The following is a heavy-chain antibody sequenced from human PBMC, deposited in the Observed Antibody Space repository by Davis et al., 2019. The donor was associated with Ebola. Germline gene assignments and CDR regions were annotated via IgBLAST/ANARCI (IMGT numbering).Heavy chain of an antibody. Sequence: SVKVSCKASGGTFSSYAISWVRQAPGQGLEWMGGIIPIFGTANYAQKFQGRVTITADESTSTAYMELSSLRSEDTAVYYCARVVYSSSDARNNWFDPWGQGTLVTVSS. J-gene: IGHJ5*02. CDR2: IIPIFGTA. CDR1: GGTFSSYA. CDR3: ARVVYSSSDARNNWFDP. D-gene: IGHD6-13*01. V-gene: IGHV1-69*13.